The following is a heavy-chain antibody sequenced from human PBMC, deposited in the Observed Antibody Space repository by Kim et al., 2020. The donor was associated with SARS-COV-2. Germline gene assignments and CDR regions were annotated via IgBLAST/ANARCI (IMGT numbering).Heavy chain of an antibody. D-gene: IGHD3-3*01. J-gene: IGHJ5*02. V-gene: IGHV7-4-1*02. CDR1: GYTFTSYA. CDR2: INTNTGNP. CDR3: ARVRGTILGFVIIGGWCYP. Sequence: ASVKVSCKASGYTFTSYAMNWVRQSPGQGIEGMGWINTNTGNPTYAQGFAGRFVFSLDTSVSTADLQISSLKAEDTAVYYCARVRGTILGFVIIGGWCYPWGRGTRVTVSS.